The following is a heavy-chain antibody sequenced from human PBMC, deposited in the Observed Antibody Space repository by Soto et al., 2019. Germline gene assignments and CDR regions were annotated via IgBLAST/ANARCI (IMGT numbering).Heavy chain of an antibody. CDR1: GYTLTELS. CDR3: ATHPGVRGVPDYYYYGMDV. V-gene: IGHV1-24*01. Sequence: AASVKVSCKVSGYTLTELSMHWVRQAPGKGLEWMGGFDPEDGETIYAQKFQGRVTMTEDTSTDTAYMELSSLRSEDTAVYYCATHPGVRGVPDYYYYGMDVWGQGTTVTVS. J-gene: IGHJ6*02. D-gene: IGHD3-10*01. CDR2: FDPEDGET.